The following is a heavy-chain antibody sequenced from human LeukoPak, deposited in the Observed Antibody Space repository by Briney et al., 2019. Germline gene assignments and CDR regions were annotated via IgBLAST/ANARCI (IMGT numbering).Heavy chain of an antibody. J-gene: IGHJ3*02. Sequence: GGSLRLSCVASEFTYSAYAMSWVRQAPGKGLEWVSTISGDGRSTFYADSVKGRFTISRDDSKTTLFLQMNSLRAEDTAIYYCARRYGGWGAFDIWGQGTVVTVSS. CDR3: ARRYGGWGAFDI. CDR2: ISGDGRST. D-gene: IGHD4-23*01. CDR1: EFTYSAYA. V-gene: IGHV3-23*01.